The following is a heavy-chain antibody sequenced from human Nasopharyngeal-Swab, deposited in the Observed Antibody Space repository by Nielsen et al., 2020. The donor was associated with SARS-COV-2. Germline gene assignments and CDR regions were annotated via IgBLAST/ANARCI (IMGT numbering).Heavy chain of an antibody. V-gene: IGHV4-39*01. D-gene: IGHD2-15*01. CDR3: VRDNYYHYYMDV. CDR2: IYYSGAT. J-gene: IGHJ6*03. Sequence: WIRQPPGKGLEWIGSIYYSGATYYSPSLKSRLTISVDTSQNQFSLTVSSVTASDTAVYYCVRDNYYHYYMDVWGQRTTVTVSS.